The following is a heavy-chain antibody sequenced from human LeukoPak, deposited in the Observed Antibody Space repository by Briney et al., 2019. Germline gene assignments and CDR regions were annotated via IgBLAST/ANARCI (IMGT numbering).Heavy chain of an antibody. Sequence: GPVKVSRKASGYTFIGYYVHWARQAPGQGLVWVGWIKPKSGGTNYAQKFQGRVTMTRDTSISTAYMELSRLRYDDSAVYYCAYSSSGSYFDYWGQGTLVTVSS. CDR2: IKPKSGGT. D-gene: IGHD2-21*01. V-gene: IGHV1-2*02. CDR1: GYTFIGYY. CDR3: AYSSSGSYFDY. J-gene: IGHJ4*02.